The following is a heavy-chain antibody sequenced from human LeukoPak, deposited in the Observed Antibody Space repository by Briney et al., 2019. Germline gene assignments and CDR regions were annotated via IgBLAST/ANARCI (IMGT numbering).Heavy chain of an antibody. CDR1: GFTLSSYW. D-gene: IGHD6-13*01. CDR3: TRCAYIGTRQPIVDW. J-gene: IGHJ4*02. CDR2: KNKDVTEN. V-gene: IGHV3-7*01. Sequence: GGSLRLSCAASGFTLSSYWMSWVRQAPGKGLEGVASKNKDVTENYYVHSVKGPFPISRDNPKSSLYLQVSSLSAEHTAVYYCTRCAYIGTRQPIVDWWGQGTLVPVSS.